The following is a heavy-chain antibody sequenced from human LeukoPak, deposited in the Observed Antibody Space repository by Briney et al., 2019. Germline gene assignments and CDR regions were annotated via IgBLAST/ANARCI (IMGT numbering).Heavy chain of an antibody. Sequence: SETLSLTCTVSGGSISSSSYYWGWIRQPPGKGLEWIGSIYYSGSTYYNPSLKSRVTISVDTSKNQFSLKLSSVTAADTAVYYCARLASGYSSGWYSPTYYYYMDDWGKGTTVTVSS. CDR3: ARLASGYSSGWYSPTYYYYMDD. CDR1: GGSISSSSYY. D-gene: IGHD6-19*01. V-gene: IGHV4-39*01. CDR2: IYYSGST. J-gene: IGHJ6*03.